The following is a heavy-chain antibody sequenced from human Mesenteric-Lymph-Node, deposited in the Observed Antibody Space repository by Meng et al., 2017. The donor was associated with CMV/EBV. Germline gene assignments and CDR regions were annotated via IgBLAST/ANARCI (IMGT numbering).Heavy chain of an antibody. CDR2: VSYDGASR. J-gene: IGHJ4*02. CDR3: ARSLVGASNY. Sequence: GESLKIPCAASGFTFSTFSMFWVRQAPGKRLEWVATVSYDGASRYYGDSVKGRFTVSRDNSKNTLDLQMDSLRHEDTAVYYCARSLVGASNYWGQGTLVTVSS. D-gene: IGHD1-26*01. V-gene: IGHV3-30*04. CDR1: GFTFSTFS.